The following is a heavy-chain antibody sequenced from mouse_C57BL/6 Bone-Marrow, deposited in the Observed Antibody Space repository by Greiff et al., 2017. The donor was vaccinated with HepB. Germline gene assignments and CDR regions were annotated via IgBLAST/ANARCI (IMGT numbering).Heavy chain of an antibody. CDR1: GYAFSSYW. CDR2: IYPGDGDT. Sequence: LQESGAELVKPGASVKISCKASGYAFSSYWMNWVKQRPGKGLEWIGQIYPGDGDTNYNGKFKGKATLTADKSSSTAYMQLSSLTSEDSAVYFCARQGRQLRLRAMDYWGQGTSVTVSS. V-gene: IGHV1-80*01. D-gene: IGHD3-2*02. J-gene: IGHJ4*01. CDR3: ARQGRQLRLRAMDY.